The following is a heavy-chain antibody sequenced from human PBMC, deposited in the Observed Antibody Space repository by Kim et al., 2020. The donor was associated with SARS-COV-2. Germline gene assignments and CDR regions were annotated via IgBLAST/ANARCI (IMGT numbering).Heavy chain of an antibody. Sequence: NYSPALTGHVTISVDKSNGTAYLQWSSLQASDTAMYYCARLQDSGSYSDYWGQGTLVTVSS. CDR3: ARLQDSGSYSDY. V-gene: IGHV5-10-1*01. D-gene: IGHD3-10*01. J-gene: IGHJ4*02.